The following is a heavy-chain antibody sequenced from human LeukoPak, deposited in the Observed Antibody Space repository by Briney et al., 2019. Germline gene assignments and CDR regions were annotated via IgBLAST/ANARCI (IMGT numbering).Heavy chain of an antibody. V-gene: IGHV1-2*02. J-gene: IGHJ3*02. CDR1: GYIFTGQF. CDR2: YNPNSGDT. CDR3: ARDRGGFTLVRGVSITGAFDI. D-gene: IGHD3-10*01. Sequence: ASVKVSCKASGYIFTGQFIHWVRQAPGQGLEWMAMYNPNSGDTTFSQRFQGRVTVTRDTSISTAYMELSRLRSDDTAVYYCARDRGGFTLVRGVSITGAFDIWGQGAMVTVSS.